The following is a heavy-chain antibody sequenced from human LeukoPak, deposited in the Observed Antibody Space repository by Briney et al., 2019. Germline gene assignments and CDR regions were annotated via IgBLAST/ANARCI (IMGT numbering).Heavy chain of an antibody. CDR3: ARRNGQDIVPTFRRRYYFDY. CDR1: GGSFSGYY. D-gene: IGHD5-12*01. J-gene: IGHJ4*02. Sequence: SETLSLTCAVFGGSFSGYYWSWIRQPPGKGLEWIGEINHSGSTNYDPSLKSRVSISVDTSKNQFSLKLSSVTAADTAVYYCARRNGQDIVPTFRRRYYFDYWGQGTLVTVSS. CDR2: INHSGST. V-gene: IGHV4-34*01.